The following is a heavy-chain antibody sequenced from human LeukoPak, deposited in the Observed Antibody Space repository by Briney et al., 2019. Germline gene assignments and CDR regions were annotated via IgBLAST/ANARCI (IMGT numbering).Heavy chain of an antibody. J-gene: IGHJ4*02. Sequence: GGSLRLSCAASGFTFSRYEMNWVRQAPGKGLEWVSYISRSGDTIYFADSVKGRFTISRDNAKNSLYLQMSSLRAEDTAVYYCARDYASDYWGQGTLVSVSS. CDR3: ARDYASDY. V-gene: IGHV3-48*03. CDR2: ISRSGDTI. D-gene: IGHD3-16*01. CDR1: GFTFSRYE.